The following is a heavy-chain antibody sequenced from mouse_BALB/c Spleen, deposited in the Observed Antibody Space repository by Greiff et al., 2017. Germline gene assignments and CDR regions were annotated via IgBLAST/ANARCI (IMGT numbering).Heavy chain of an antibody. D-gene: IGHD2-4*01. CDR2: INSNGGST. V-gene: IGHV5-6-2*01. CDR3: ARQSTMITTSAMDY. J-gene: IGHJ4*01. CDR1: GFTFSSYY. Sequence: EVMLVESGGGLVKLGGSLKLSCAASGFTFSSYYMSWVRQTPEKRLELVAAINSNGGSTYYPDTVKGRFTISRDNAKNTLYLQMSSLKSEDTALYYCARQSTMITTSAMDYWGQGTSVTVSS.